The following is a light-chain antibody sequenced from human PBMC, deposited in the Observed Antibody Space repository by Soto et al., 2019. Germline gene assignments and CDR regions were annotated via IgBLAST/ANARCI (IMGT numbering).Light chain of an antibody. J-gene: IGKJ1*01. CDR2: AAS. V-gene: IGKV3-20*01. Sequence: EVVLTQSPGTVSLSPGERVTLSCRASQSVISNYLAWYQQRPGQAPRLLIYAASSRATGIPDRFSGSGSGKELPLHHSSLEPEDFAVYYCQQYGSSLTWTFGQGTKVEMK. CDR3: QQYGSSLTWT. CDR1: QSVISNY.